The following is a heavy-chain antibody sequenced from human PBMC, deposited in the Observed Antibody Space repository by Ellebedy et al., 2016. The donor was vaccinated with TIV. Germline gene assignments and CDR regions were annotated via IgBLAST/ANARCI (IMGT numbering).Heavy chain of an antibody. J-gene: IGHJ4*02. CDR2: INHAGSET. CDR3: ARAPRGGTDY. CDR1: GFTFTNHW. Sequence: LSLTCAASGFTFTNHWMSWVRQAPGKGLESVANINHAGSETYYVDSVKGRFTISRDNAKNSLSLQMDSLRAEDTAVYFCARAPRGGTDYWGQGTLVTVSS. V-gene: IGHV3-7*03. D-gene: IGHD3-10*01.